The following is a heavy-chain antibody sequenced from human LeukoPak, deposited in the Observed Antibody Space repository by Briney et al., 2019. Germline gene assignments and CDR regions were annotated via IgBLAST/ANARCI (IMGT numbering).Heavy chain of an antibody. V-gene: IGHV3-73*01. D-gene: IGHD6-19*01. CDR1: GFTFSGSA. CDR2: IRSKANTYAT. Sequence: GGSLKLSCAASGFTFSGSAMHWVRQASGKGLEWLGRIRSKANTYATAYAASVKGRFTISRDDSNNTAYLQVNSLKTEDTAVYYCTRRDSSVYYFDYWGQGTLVTVSS. CDR3: TRRDSSVYYFDY. J-gene: IGHJ4*02.